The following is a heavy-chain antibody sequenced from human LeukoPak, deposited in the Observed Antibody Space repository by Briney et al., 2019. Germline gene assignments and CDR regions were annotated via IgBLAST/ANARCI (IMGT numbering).Heavy chain of an antibody. D-gene: IGHD6-13*01. CDR3: ARDGGGGIAAAGFDP. CDR1: GYRFTSYW. Sequence: GESLKISCQGSGYRFTSYWIGWVRQMPGKGLEWMGIMYPADSDTRYSPSFQGQVTISADKSISTAYLQWSSLKASDTAMYYCARDGGGGIAAAGFDPWGQGTLVTVSS. CDR2: MYPADSDT. J-gene: IGHJ5*02. V-gene: IGHV5-51*01.